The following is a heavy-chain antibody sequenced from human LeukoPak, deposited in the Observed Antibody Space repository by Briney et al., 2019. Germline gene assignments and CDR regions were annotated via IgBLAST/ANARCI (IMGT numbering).Heavy chain of an antibody. D-gene: IGHD2-15*01. Sequence: GESLKISCKGSGYSFTSPWIGWVRQMPGKGLEWMGIIYPTDSDTRYSPSFQGQVTISADKSISTAYLQWSSLKASDTAMYYCAREGYCSGGICTAVDYWGQGTLVTVSS. CDR2: IYPTDSDT. CDR3: AREGYCSGGICTAVDY. J-gene: IGHJ4*02. V-gene: IGHV5-51*01. CDR1: GYSFTSPW.